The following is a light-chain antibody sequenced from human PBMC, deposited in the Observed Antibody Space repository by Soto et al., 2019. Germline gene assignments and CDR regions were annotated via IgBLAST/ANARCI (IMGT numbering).Light chain of an antibody. CDR2: GAS. CDR1: QSISSW. V-gene: IGKV1-5*01. Sequence: DIQMTQSPSALSASIGDRATITCRASQSISSWLAWYQQKPGKAPKLLIYGASNLQSGVPPRFSGSGSGTDFTLAISSLQPEDSATYYCLQDINYPWTFGQGTKVDIK. J-gene: IGKJ1*01. CDR3: LQDINYPWT.